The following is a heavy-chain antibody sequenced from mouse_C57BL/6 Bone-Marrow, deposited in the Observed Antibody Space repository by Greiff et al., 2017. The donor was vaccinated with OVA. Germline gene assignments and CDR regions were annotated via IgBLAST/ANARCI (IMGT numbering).Heavy chain of an antibody. CDR2: INPNNGGT. V-gene: IGHV1-26*01. CDR1: GYTFTDYY. CDR3: AELDPGY. D-gene: IGHD4-1*01. J-gene: IGHJ2*01. Sequence: VQLQQSGPELVKPGASVKISCKASGYTFTDYYMNWVKQSHGKSLEWIGDINPNNGGTSYNQKFKGKATLTVDKSSSTAYMELRSLTSEDSAVYYCAELDPGYWGQGTTLTVSS.